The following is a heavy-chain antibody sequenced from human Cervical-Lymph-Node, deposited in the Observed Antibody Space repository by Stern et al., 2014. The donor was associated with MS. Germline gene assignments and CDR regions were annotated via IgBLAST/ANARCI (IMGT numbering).Heavy chain of an antibody. CDR2: ISGICVST. CDR1: GFTFSDYA. CDR3: AKGSRIVGSTEFDS. V-gene: IGHV3-23*04. Sequence: QLVESGGGLAQPGGSLRLSCAGSGFTFSDYAMSWGRQAPGKGMEWVSGISGICVSTYSASSVQGRFNISRDKSMDTMYLQMSSLRVDDTAVYYCAKGSRIVGSTEFDSWGQGTLVTVSS. J-gene: IGHJ4*02. D-gene: IGHD1-26*01.